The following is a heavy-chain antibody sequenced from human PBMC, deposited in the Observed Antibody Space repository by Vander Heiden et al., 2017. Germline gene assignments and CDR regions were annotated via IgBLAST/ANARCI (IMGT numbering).Heavy chain of an antibody. V-gene: IGHV3-48*02. CDR1: GFTFSSYS. D-gene: IGHD3-22*01. Sequence: EVQLVESGGGLVQPGGSLSLSCAASGFTFSSYSMNWVRQAPGKGREWVSYISSSSSTIYYADAVKGRFTISRDNAKNSLYLQMNSMRDEDTAVYYCARGGTMIVVGIDYWGQGTLVTVSS. J-gene: IGHJ4*02. CDR3: ARGGTMIVVGIDY. CDR2: ISSSSSTI.